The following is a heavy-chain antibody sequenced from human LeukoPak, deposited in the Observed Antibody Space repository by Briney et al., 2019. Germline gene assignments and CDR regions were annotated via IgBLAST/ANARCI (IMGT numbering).Heavy chain of an antibody. CDR1: GYSISSGYY. D-gene: IGHD4-23*01. CDR3: ARELRWSDY. J-gene: IGHJ4*02. CDR2: IYNSGRT. V-gene: IGHV4-38-2*02. Sequence: SETLSLTCTVSGYSISSGYYWGWIRQPPGKGLEWIGSIYNSGRTHYNPSLKSRVTISVDTPKNQVSLKLSSVTAADTAVYYCARELRWSDYWGQGTLVTVSS.